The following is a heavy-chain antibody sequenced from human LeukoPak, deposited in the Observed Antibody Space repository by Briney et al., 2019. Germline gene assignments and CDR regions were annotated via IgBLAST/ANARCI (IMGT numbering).Heavy chain of an antibody. CDR1: GFSFSDSG. Sequence: GGSLRLSCAASGFSFSDSGMSWVRQAPGKGLEWVAVISYDGSQKYYSDSVKGRFTIFRDNSKSTLYPQMNSLRPEDTSAYYCARDGGDYWGQGTLVTVSS. V-gene: IGHV3-30*03. CDR3: ARDGGDY. J-gene: IGHJ4*02. CDR2: ISYDGSQK. D-gene: IGHD3-16*01.